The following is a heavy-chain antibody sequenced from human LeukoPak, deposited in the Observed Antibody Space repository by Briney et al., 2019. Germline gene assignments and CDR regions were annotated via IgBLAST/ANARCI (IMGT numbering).Heavy chain of an antibody. CDR2: INHSGST. Sequence: SETLFLTCAVSGYSISSGYYWGWIRQPPGKGLEWIGEINHSGSTNYNPSLKSRVTISVDTSKNQFSLKLSSVTAADTAVYYCARGLPYSSSWYPHWGQGTLVTVSS. D-gene: IGHD6-13*01. J-gene: IGHJ4*02. CDR3: ARGLPYSSSWYPH. CDR1: GYSISSGYY. V-gene: IGHV4-38-2*01.